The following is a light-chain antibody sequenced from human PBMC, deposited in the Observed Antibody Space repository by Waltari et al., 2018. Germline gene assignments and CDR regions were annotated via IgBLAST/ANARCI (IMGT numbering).Light chain of an antibody. J-gene: IGLJ2*01. V-gene: IGLV3-21*01. Sequence: SYVLTQPPSVSVAPGETANISCGGYNIGRKSVHWYQHKSGQAPVAVNWKDTRRPSGIPERVSGSNSGNTATLTISRVEGGDEADYYCQVWDSTSDRVIFGGGTKLTVL. CDR3: QVWDSTSDRVI. CDR2: KDT. CDR1: NIGRKS.